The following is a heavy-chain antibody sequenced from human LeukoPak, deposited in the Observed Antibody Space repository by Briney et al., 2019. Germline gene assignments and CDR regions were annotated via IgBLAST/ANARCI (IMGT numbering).Heavy chain of an antibody. Sequence: GGSLRLSCAASGFTFSSYRMSWVRQAPGKGLEWVANIKQDGSEKYYVDSVKGRFTISRDNAKNSLYLQMNSLRAEDTAVYYCAREGELYSSSWYYFDYWGQGTLVTVSS. CDR3: AREGELYSSSWYYFDY. CDR1: GFTFSSYR. CDR2: IKQDGSEK. V-gene: IGHV3-7*03. J-gene: IGHJ4*02. D-gene: IGHD6-13*01.